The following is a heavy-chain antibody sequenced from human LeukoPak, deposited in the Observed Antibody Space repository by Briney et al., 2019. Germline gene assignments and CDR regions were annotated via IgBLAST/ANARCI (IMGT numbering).Heavy chain of an antibody. CDR2: IYSSGST. Sequence: SETLSLTCTVSGGSISSYYWSWIRQPPGKGLEGIGDIYSSGSTNYNPSLKSRVTISVDTSKNQFSLKLSSVTAADTAVYYCARGRSSMVRGYYYYYMDVWGKGTTVTISS. CDR1: GGSISSYY. CDR3: ARGRSSMVRGYYYYYMDV. D-gene: IGHD3-10*01. V-gene: IGHV4-59*01. J-gene: IGHJ6*03.